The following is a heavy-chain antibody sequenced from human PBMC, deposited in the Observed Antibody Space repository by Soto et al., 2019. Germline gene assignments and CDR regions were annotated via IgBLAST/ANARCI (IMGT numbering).Heavy chain of an antibody. J-gene: IGHJ4*02. Sequence: QVQLVQSGAEVKKPGASVKVSCKASGYTFTSYGISWVRQAPGQGLEWMGWISAYNGNTKYAQKLQGRVTMTTDTSTSTAAMELRSLRSDDKAVYDCSREPNYFAYWGQGTLVTVSS. CDR3: SREPNYFAY. CDR2: ISAYNGNT. CDR1: GYTFTSYG. V-gene: IGHV1-18*01.